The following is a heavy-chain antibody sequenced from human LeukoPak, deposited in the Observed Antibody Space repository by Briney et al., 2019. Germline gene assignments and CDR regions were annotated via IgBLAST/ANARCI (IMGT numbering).Heavy chain of an antibody. CDR3: AREEGGRLGIDYYFDY. D-gene: IGHD7-27*01. Sequence: GGSLRLSCAASGFTFSSYGIHWVRQAPGKGLEWVAFIRYDGSNKYYADSVKGRFTISRDNSKNTLYLQMNSLRAEDTAVYYCAREEGGRLGIDYYFDYWGQGTLVTVSS. CDR2: IRYDGSNK. CDR1: GFTFSSYG. V-gene: IGHV3-30*02. J-gene: IGHJ4*02.